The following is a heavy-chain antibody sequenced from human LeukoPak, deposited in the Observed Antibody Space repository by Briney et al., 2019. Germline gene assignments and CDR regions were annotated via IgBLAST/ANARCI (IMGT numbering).Heavy chain of an antibody. J-gene: IGHJ5*02. D-gene: IGHD4-23*01. V-gene: IGHV4-31*03. CDR1: GGSISSGGYY. Sequence: SQTLSLTCTVSGGSISSGGYYWSWIRQHPGKGLEWIGYIYYSGSTYYNPSLKSRVTISVDTSKNQFSLKLGSVTAADTAVYYCARDAYGDFGGLRFDPWGQGTLVTVSS. CDR2: IYYSGST. CDR3: ARDAYGDFGGLRFDP.